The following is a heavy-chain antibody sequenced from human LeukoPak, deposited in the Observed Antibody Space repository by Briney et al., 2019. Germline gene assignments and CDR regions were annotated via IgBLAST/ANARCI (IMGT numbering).Heavy chain of an antibody. D-gene: IGHD1-26*01. CDR2: ISAYNGNT. V-gene: IGHV1-18*04. J-gene: IGHJ6*03. Sequence: ASVKVSCKASGYIFTGYYMHWVRQAPGQGLEWMGWISAYNGNTNYAQKLQGRVTMATDTSTSTAYMELRSLRSDDTAVYYCARDFPLKWELDYYYMDVWGKGTTVTVSS. CDR1: GYIFTGYY. CDR3: ARDFPLKWELDYYYMDV.